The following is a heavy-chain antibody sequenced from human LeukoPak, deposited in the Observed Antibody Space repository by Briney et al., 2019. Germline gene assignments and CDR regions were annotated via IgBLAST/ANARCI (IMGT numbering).Heavy chain of an antibody. J-gene: IGHJ4*02. CDR2: ISLTGET. D-gene: IGHD1-26*01. CDR1: GGSIRSTNW. V-gene: IGHV4-4*02. CDR3: SRESGAFCPFGY. Sequence: SETLSLTCGVSGGSIRSTNWWSWVGQPPGQGPEWIGEISLTGETNYNPSLNGRVTMSLDGSRNQLSLTLTSVTAADAAIYYCSRESGAFCPFGYWGQGTLVIVPP.